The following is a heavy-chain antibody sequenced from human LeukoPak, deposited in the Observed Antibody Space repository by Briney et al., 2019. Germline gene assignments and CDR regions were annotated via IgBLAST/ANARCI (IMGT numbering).Heavy chain of an antibody. Sequence: GGSLRLSCAASGFTFDDYAMHWVRQAPGKGLEWVSLISGDGGSTYYADSVKGRFTISRDNSKNSLYLQMNSLRTEDTALYYCARDIGDIIVVSAAPGLDYWGQGTLVTVSS. CDR1: GFTFDDYA. V-gene: IGHV3-43*02. J-gene: IGHJ4*02. D-gene: IGHD2-2*01. CDR3: ARDIGDIIVVSAAPGLDY. CDR2: ISGDGGST.